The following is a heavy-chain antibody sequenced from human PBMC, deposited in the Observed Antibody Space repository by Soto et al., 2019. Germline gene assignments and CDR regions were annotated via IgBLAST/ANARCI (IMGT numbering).Heavy chain of an antibody. CDR3: ARSSGHYLPSDY. Sequence: ASVKVSVKASGYTFTNYYIHCLRQAPGQVLEWMGIFHPSGRTATYPQKFQGRVTMTSDTSTSTVYMELSMLRSEDTAIYYCARSSGHYLPSDYWGQGTLVTVSS. CDR2: FHPSGRTA. J-gene: IGHJ4*02. CDR1: GYTFTNYY. D-gene: IGHD3-22*01. V-gene: IGHV1-46*01.